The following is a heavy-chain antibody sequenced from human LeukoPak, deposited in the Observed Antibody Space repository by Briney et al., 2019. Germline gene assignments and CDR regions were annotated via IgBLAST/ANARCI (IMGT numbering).Heavy chain of an antibody. J-gene: IGHJ6*02. V-gene: IGHV3-48*01. CDR2: ISSSSSTI. CDR3: ARDEYCSSTSCYDSYYYYGMDV. CDR1: GFTFSSYS. Sequence: GGSLRLSCAASGFTFSSYSMNWVRQAPGKGLEWVSYISSSSSTIYYADSVKGRFTISRDNAKNSLYLQMSSLRAEDTAVYYCARDEYCSSTSCYDSYYYYGMDVWGQGTTVTVSS. D-gene: IGHD2-2*01.